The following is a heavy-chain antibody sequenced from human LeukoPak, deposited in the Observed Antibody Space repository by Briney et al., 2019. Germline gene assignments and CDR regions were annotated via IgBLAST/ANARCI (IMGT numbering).Heavy chain of an antibody. V-gene: IGHV1-2*02. CDR1: GYTFTGCY. Sequence: ASVKVSCKASGYTFTGCYMHWVRQAPGQGLEGMRWINPNSGGTNYAQKFQGRVTMTRNTSISTAYMELSSLRSEDTAVYYCARGVGYGDYDSWFDPWGQGTLVTVSS. J-gene: IGHJ5*02. D-gene: IGHD4-17*01. CDR2: INPNSGGT. CDR3: ARGVGYGDYDSWFDP.